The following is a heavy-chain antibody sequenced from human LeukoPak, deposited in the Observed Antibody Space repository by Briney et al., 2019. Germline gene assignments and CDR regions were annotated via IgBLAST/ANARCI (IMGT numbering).Heavy chain of an antibody. Sequence: QPGRSLRLSCAASGFTFSSYAMHWVRQAPGKGLEWVAVISYDGSNKYYADSVKGRFTISRDNSKNTLYLQMNSLRAEDTAVYYCARDVTPSRSSGYFSFVSDYYYGMDVWGQGTTVTVSS. J-gene: IGHJ6*02. CDR1: GFTFSSYA. D-gene: IGHD3-22*01. CDR2: ISYDGSNK. V-gene: IGHV3-30-3*01. CDR3: ARDVTPSRSSGYFSFVSDYYYGMDV.